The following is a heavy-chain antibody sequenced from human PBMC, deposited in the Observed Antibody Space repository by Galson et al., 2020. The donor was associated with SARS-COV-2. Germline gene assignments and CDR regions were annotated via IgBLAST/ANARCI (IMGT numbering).Heavy chain of an antibody. J-gene: IGHJ3*02. V-gene: IGHV3-20*01. Sequence: GGSLRLSCAASGFTFNDYGMSWVRQAPGKGLEWVSGINWNGGSTGYADSVKGRFTISRDNAKNSLYLQMNSLRAEDTALYHCASGPSSSSWSPSFDIWGQGTMVTVSS. CDR2: INWNGGST. CDR1: GFTFNDYG. D-gene: IGHD6-13*01. CDR3: ASGPSSSSWSPSFDI.